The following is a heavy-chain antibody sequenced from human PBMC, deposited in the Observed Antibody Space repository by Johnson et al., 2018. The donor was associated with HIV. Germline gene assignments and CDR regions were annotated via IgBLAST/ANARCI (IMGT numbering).Heavy chain of an antibody. Sequence: VQLVESGGGVVRPGGSLRLSCAASGFTVSSNYMNWVRQAPGKGLDWVSLIYSGDSTYYADSVKGRFSISRDNSKNTLYLQMNSLRAEDTAVYYCARERGLGHAFDIWGQGTMVTVSS. CDR1: GFTVSSNY. V-gene: IGHV3-66*01. CDR2: IYSGDST. J-gene: IGHJ3*02. D-gene: IGHD7-27*01. CDR3: ARERGLGHAFDI.